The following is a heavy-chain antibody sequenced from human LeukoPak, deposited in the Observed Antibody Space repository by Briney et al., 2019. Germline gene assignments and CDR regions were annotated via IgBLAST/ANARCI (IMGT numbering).Heavy chain of an antibody. J-gene: IGHJ4*02. D-gene: IGHD1-26*01. Sequence: GGSLRLSCAASGLRFRNYGMHWVRQAPGKGLEWVAVIWYDGSNQYYVDSVKGRFAVSRDNAKNTLYLQMNSLRAEDTAVYYCATDRNSGKYYDYWGQGTLVTVSS. CDR3: ATDRNSGKYYDY. CDR1: GLRFRNYG. V-gene: IGHV3-33*01. CDR2: IWYDGSNQ.